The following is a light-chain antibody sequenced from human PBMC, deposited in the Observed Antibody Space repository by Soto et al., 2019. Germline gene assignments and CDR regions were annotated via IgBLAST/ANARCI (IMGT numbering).Light chain of an antibody. J-gene: IGLJ2*01. CDR2: DVT. CDR1: SSDVGDYKF. V-gene: IGLV2-14*01. Sequence: QSALTQPASVSGSPGQSIAISCTGTSSDVGDYKFVSWYQQHPGKAPKLMIYDVTNRPSGVSNRFSGSKSGNTASLTISGLQAEDEAEYYCSSYTSSSTRGVVFGGGTKLTVL. CDR3: SSYTSSSTRGVV.